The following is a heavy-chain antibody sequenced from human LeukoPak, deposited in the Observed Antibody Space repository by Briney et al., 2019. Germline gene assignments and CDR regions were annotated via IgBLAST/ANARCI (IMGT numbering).Heavy chain of an antibody. CDR2: ISGSGGST. CDR3: ARARIVGATFDY. V-gene: IGHV3-23*01. D-gene: IGHD1-26*01. CDR1: GFTFSSYA. J-gene: IGHJ4*02. Sequence: GGSLRLSCAASGFTFSSYAMSWVRQAPGKGLEWVSAISGSGGSTYYADSVKGRFTISRDNAKNSLYLQMNSLRAEDTAVYYCARARIVGATFDYWGQGTLVTISS.